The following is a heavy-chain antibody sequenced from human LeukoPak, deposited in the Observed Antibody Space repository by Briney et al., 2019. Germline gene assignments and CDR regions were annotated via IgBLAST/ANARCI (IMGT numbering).Heavy chain of an antibody. D-gene: IGHD4-17*01. CDR2: IYTSGST. CDR1: CGSISSYY. CDR3: ARTLRHRHKQYFFEY. J-gene: IGHJ4*02. Sequence: SETLSITSPVSCGSISSYYCSWIRQPAGKGLEWIGRIYTSGSTNYNPSLKSRVTMSVDTSKNQFSLKLSSVTAADTAVYYCARTLRHRHKQYFFEYWRQGTLVTVSS. V-gene: IGHV4-4*07.